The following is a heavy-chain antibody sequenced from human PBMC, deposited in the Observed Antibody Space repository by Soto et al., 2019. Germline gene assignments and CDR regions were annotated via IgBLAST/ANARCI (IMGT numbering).Heavy chain of an antibody. CDR2: ISSSSSYI. J-gene: IGHJ6*02. CDR1: GFTFSSYE. Sequence: GGSLRLSCAASGFTFSSYEMNWVRQAPGKGLEWVSSISSSSSYIYYADSVKGRFTISRDNAKNSLYLQMNSLRAEDTAVYYCARDTWTTRYYDSSGYEYYYYYYGMDVWGQGTTVTVSS. V-gene: IGHV3-21*01. D-gene: IGHD3-22*01. CDR3: ARDTWTTRYYDSSGYEYYYYYYGMDV.